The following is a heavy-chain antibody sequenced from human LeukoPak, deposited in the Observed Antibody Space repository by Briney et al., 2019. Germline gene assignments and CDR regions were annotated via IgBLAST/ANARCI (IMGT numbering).Heavy chain of an antibody. Sequence: GGSLRLSCVASGFTFSNDGMSWVRQAPGKGLEWVSGISGSGTGTYFADSVKGRFTISRDNSKNTLYLQMNSLRAEDTAVYYCAKDGFYCSGTSCYLDYWGQGTLVTVSS. J-gene: IGHJ4*02. CDR1: GFTFSNDG. CDR2: ISGSGTGT. D-gene: IGHD2-2*01. V-gene: IGHV3-23*01. CDR3: AKDGFYCSGTSCYLDY.